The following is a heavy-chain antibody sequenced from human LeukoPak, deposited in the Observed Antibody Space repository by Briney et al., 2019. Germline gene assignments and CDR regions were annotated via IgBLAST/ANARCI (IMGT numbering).Heavy chain of an antibody. CDR3: AKDRDIYSYGSTSFDY. D-gene: IGHD5-18*01. V-gene: IGHV3-21*01. Sequence: GGSLRLSCTASGFSFSTYTMNWVRQAPGKGLEWVSSISSSGPYKYFAASVKGRFTISRDNTKNSLYLQMNSLRAEDTAVYYCAKDRDIYSYGSTSFDYWGQGTLVTVSS. J-gene: IGHJ4*02. CDR2: ISSSGPYK. CDR1: GFSFSTYT.